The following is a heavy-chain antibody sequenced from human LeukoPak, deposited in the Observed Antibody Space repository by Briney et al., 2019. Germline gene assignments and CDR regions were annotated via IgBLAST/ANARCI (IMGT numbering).Heavy chain of an antibody. V-gene: IGHV3-9*01. CDR3: AKDPDAFDI. CDR2: ISWNSGSI. CDR1: GFTFDDYA. J-gene: IGHJ3*02. Sequence: TGGSLRLSCAASGFTFDDYATHWVRRAPGKGLEWVSGISWNSGSIGYADSVKGRFTISRDNAKNSLYLQMNSLRAEDTALYYCAKDPDAFDIWGQGTMVTVSS.